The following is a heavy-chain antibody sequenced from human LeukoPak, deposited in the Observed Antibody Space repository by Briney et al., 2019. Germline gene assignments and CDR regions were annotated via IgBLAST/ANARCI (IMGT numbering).Heavy chain of an antibody. D-gene: IGHD2/OR15-2a*01. CDR2: IYYSGST. CDR1: FGSINSYY. CDR3: ARRTRINYFDD. J-gene: IGHJ4*02. V-gene: IGHV4-59*08. Sequence: SETLSLTCTVSFGSINSYYWSWIRQPPGKGLEWIGYIYYSGSTNYNPSLKSRVTISVDTSKDQFSPKLSSVTAADTAIYYCARRTRINYFDDWGQGTLVTVSS.